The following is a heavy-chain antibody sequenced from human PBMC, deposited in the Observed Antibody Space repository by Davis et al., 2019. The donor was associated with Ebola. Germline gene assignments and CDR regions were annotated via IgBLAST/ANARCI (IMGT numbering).Heavy chain of an antibody. CDR2: ISGRGLTT. D-gene: IGHD6-19*01. Sequence: GESLKISCAASGFTFSSNSMNWVRQAPGKGLEWVSGISGRGLTTEYADNVQGRFTISRDNSKNTLFLQMNSLRDEDTAVYYCAKEKVSGSSYYLDYWGQGTLVTVSS. CDR1: GFTFSSNS. J-gene: IGHJ4*02. V-gene: IGHV3-23*01. CDR3: AKEKVSGSSYYLDY.